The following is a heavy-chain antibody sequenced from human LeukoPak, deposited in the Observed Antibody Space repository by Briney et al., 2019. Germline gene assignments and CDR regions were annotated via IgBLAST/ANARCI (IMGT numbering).Heavy chain of an antibody. D-gene: IGHD6-6*01. V-gene: IGHV3-11*06. Sequence: GGSLRLSCAASGFTFSDYYMSWIRQAPGKGLEWVSSISSSSSYIYYADSVKGRFTISRDNAKNSLYLQMNSLRAEDTAVYYCARDIGAIAARPYYFDYWGQGTLVTVSS. CDR3: ARDIGAIAARPYYFDY. CDR1: GFTFSDYY. J-gene: IGHJ4*02. CDR2: ISSSSSYI.